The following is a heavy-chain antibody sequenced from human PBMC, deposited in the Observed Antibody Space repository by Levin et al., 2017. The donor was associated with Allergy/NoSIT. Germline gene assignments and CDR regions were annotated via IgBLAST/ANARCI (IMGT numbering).Heavy chain of an antibody. CDR2: ISYDGSNK. CDR3: AKGPYSSSWYPTDYFDY. CDR1: GFTFSSYG. D-gene: IGHD6-13*01. J-gene: IGHJ4*02. V-gene: IGHV3-30*18. Sequence: PGGSLRLSCAASGFTFSSYGMHWVRQAPGKGLEWVAVISYDGSNKYYADSVKGRFTISRDNSKNTLYLQMNSLRAEDTAVCYCAKGPYSSSWYPTDYFDYWGQGTLVTVSS.